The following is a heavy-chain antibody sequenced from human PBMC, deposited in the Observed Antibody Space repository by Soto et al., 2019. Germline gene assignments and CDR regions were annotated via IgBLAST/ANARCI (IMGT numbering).Heavy chain of an antibody. CDR1: GFTFRNHA. V-gene: IGHV3-30-3*01. D-gene: IGHD2-15*01. CDR3: ARGDREDILVVVGARPGAYGTDL. CDR2: IAHDGSNA. J-gene: IGHJ6*02. Sequence: QVQLVESGGGVVQPGGSLRLSCAASGFTFRNHAMHWVRQAPGKGLECLAVIAHDGSNAFYRDSVKGRFTVSRDNSKNTLDMSMNSLRSEDTGVYYCARGDREDILVVVGARPGAYGTDLWGQGTPVIVSS.